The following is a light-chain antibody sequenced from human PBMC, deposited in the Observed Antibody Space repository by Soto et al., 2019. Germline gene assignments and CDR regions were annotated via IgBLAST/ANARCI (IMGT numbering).Light chain of an antibody. CDR1: SSDVGGYNY. J-gene: IGLJ1*01. CDR2: DVS. V-gene: IGLV2-14*01. Sequence: QSALTQPASVSGSPGQSIIISCTGTSSDVGGYNYVSWYQQHPGKAPKLMIYDVSNRPSGVSNRFSGSKSGNTASLTISGLQAEYEADYYCSSYTSSSTYDFGTGTKVTV. CDR3: SSYTSSSTYD.